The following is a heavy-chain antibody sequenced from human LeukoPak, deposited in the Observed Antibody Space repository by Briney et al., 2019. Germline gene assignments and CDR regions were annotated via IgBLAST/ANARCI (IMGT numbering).Heavy chain of an antibody. CDR1: GYTLTELS. J-gene: IGHJ4*02. CDR2: IIPIFGTA. V-gene: IGHV1-69*06. D-gene: IGHD6-19*01. CDR3: AWSSGWYPFDY. Sequence: ASVKVSCKVSGYTLTELSMHWVRQAPGQGLDWMGGIIPIFGTANYAQKFQGRVTITADKSTSTAYMELSSLISEDTAVYYCAWSSGWYPFDYWGQGTLVTVSS.